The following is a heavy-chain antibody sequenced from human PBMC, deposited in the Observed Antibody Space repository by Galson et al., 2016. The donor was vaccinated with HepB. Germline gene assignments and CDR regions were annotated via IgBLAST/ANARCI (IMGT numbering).Heavy chain of an antibody. CDR1: GFTFTNYW. CDR2: INNDGSAT. J-gene: IGHJ4*02. V-gene: IGHV3-74*01. CDR3: GSVFEY. Sequence: SLRLSCAASGFTFTNYWIHWVRQAPGKGPAWVSGINNDGSATYYADSVSGRFTISRDNAKNTVYLHMNSLRAEDTAVDYCGSVFEYWGQGTLVAVSS.